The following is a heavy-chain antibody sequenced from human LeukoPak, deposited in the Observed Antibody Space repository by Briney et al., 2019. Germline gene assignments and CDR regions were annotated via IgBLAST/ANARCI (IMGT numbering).Heavy chain of an antibody. V-gene: IGHV1-8*01. CDR3: ARGPPNWGYDY. Sequence: GASVTVSCKASGYTFTIYDFNWVRPATGQRPEWMGWMSPNSGDTGYAQKFQDRVTMTRNTSISTAYMELSSLRSDDTAVYYCARGPPNWGYDYWGPGTLVTVSS. CDR2: MSPNSGDT. J-gene: IGHJ4*02. CDR1: GYTFTIYD. D-gene: IGHD7-27*01.